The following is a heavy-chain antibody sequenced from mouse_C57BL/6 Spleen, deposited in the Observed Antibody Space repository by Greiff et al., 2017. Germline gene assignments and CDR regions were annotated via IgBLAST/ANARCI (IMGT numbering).Heavy chain of an antibody. Sequence: VQLQQPGAELVKPGASVKLSCKASGYTFTSYWMHWVKQRPGRGLEWIGRIDPNSGGTKYNEKFKSKATLTVDKPSSTAYMPLSSLTSEDSAVYFCARITTVVDWYFDVWGTGTTVTVSS. CDR1: GYTFTSYW. J-gene: IGHJ1*03. CDR3: ARITTVVDWYFDV. CDR2: IDPNSGGT. V-gene: IGHV1-72*01. D-gene: IGHD1-1*01.